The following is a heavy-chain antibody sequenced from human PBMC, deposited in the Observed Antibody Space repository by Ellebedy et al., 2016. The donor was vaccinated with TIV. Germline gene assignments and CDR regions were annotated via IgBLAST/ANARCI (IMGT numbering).Heavy chain of an antibody. Sequence: GESLKISXVVSGFTFSSYYMSWVRQAPEKGLEWVANIKPDGSEKYYVDSVKGRFTVSRDNGKNSLYLQMNSLRAEDTALYYCAKDMAFGGVIGYYFDYWGQGTLVTVSS. V-gene: IGHV3-7*05. CDR3: AKDMAFGGVIGYYFDY. D-gene: IGHD3-16*02. CDR1: GFTFSSYY. CDR2: IKPDGSEK. J-gene: IGHJ4*02.